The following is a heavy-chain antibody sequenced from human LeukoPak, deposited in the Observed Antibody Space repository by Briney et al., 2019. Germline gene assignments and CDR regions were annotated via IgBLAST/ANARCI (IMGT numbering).Heavy chain of an antibody. J-gene: IGHJ4*02. D-gene: IGHD2/OR15-2a*01. V-gene: IGHV3-74*01. CDR3: VSFYETY. CDR1: GFAFSTYG. CDR2: INSDGSWT. Sequence: PGGSLRLSCIASGFAFSTYGMHWVRQAPGKGLVWVSHINSDGSWTSYADSVKGRFTISKDNAKNTVYLQMNSLRAEDTAVYYCVSFYETYWGRGTLVTVSS.